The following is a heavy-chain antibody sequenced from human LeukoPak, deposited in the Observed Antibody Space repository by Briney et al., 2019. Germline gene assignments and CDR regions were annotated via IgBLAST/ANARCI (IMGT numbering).Heavy chain of an antibody. J-gene: IGHJ5*02. Sequence: GGSLRLSCADSGFTFSSYAMHWVRQAPGKGLEWVAVISYDGSNKYYADSVKGRFTISRDNSKNTLYLQMNSLRAEDTAVYYCARDRIPYSSSAYLFDPWGQGTLVTVSS. CDR2: ISYDGSNK. CDR3: ARDRIPYSSSAYLFDP. D-gene: IGHD6-6*01. V-gene: IGHV3-30*04. CDR1: GFTFSSYA.